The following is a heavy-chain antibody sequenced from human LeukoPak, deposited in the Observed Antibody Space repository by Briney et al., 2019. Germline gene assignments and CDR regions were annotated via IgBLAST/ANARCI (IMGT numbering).Heavy chain of an antibody. Sequence: ASVKVSCKASGYTFTGYYMHWVRQAPGQGLEWMGWINPNSGGTNYAQKFQGRVTMTRDTSISTAYMELSRLRSDDTAVYYCARDLRDDSSGWCAGYWGQGTLVTVSS. D-gene: IGHD6-19*01. CDR3: ARDLRDDSSGWCAGY. V-gene: IGHV1-2*02. J-gene: IGHJ4*02. CDR2: INPNSGGT. CDR1: GYTFTGYY.